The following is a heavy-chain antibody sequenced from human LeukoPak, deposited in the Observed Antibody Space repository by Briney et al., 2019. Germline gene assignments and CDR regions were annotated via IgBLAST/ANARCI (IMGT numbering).Heavy chain of an antibody. CDR3: ARDYPYYDILTGYRHDAFDI. Sequence: GGSLRLSCAASGFTFSDYYMGWIRQAPGKGLEWVSYISSSSSYTNYADSVKGRFTISRDNAKNSLYLQMNSLRAEDTAVYYCARDYPYYDILTGYRHDAFDIWGKGTTVTVSS. J-gene: IGHJ3*02. V-gene: IGHV3-11*06. D-gene: IGHD3-9*01. CDR1: GFTFSDYY. CDR2: ISSSSSYT.